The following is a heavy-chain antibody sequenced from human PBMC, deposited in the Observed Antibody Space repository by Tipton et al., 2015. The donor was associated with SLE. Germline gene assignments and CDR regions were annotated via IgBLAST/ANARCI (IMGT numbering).Heavy chain of an antibody. V-gene: IGHV4-59*01. Sequence: TLSLTCTVSGGSISSYYWSWIRQPPGKGLEWIGYIYYSGGTNYNPSLKSRVTISVDTSKNQFSLKLSSVTAADTAVYYCARGYQLPLGPYYYYYMDVWGKGTTVTVSS. CDR2: IYYSGGT. J-gene: IGHJ6*03. D-gene: IGHD2-2*01. CDR1: GGSISSYY. CDR3: ARGYQLPLGPYYYYYMDV.